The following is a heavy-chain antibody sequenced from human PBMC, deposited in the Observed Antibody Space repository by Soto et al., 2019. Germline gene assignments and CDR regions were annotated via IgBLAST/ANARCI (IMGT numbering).Heavy chain of an antibody. CDR1: GGSITSGDYY. Sequence: PSETLSLTCTVSGGSITSGDYYWSWIRQPPGKGLEWIGCIYYSGSTYYNPSLKSRVTISVDTSKNHFSLKLSSVTAADTAVYYCARQLRFAPAYSFDYWGQGTLVTVPQ. V-gene: IGHV4-30-4*01. CDR2: IYYSGST. D-gene: IGHD3-3*01. CDR3: ARQLRFAPAYSFDY. J-gene: IGHJ4*02.